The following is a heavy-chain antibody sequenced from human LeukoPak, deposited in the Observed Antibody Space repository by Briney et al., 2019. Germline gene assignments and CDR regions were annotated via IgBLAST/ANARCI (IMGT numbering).Heavy chain of an antibody. CDR1: GFTLSSYP. CDR2: ISVSDVST. J-gene: IGHJ4*02. V-gene: IGHV3-23*01. CDR3: AKVAMEYQLLLFDY. D-gene: IGHD2-2*01. Sequence: GGSLRLSCAASGFTLSSYPMNWVRQAPGKGLEWISTISVSDVSTHYADSVKGRFTISRDNSKNTLYLQMNSLRAEDTAVYYCAKVAMEYQLLLFDYWGQGTLVTVSS.